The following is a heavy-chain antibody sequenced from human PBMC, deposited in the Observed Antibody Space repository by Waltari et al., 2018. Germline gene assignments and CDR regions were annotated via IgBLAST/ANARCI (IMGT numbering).Heavy chain of an antibody. CDR2: IYYSGST. D-gene: IGHD4-17*01. J-gene: IGHJ2*01. Sequence: QVQLRESGPGLVKPSETLSLTCTVSGGSISSHYWSWIRQPPGKGLEWIGYIYYSGSTNYDPSFKGRVTISVDTSKNPFSLKLSSVTAADTAVYYCARDDGDYASGVWTGYFDLWGRGTLVTVSS. CDR1: GGSISSHY. CDR3: ARDDGDYASGVWTGYFDL. V-gene: IGHV4-59*11.